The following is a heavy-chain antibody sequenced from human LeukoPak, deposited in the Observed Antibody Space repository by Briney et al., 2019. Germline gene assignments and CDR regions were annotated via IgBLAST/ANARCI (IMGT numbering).Heavy chain of an antibody. CDR3: AKVVSGGWQSPIDY. CDR2: ISGSGGST. J-gene: IGHJ4*02. Sequence: PGGSLRLSCAASGFTFSSYAMSWVRQAPGEGLEWVSAISGSGGSTYYADSVKGRFTISRDNSKNTLYLQMNSLRAEDTAVYYCAKVVSGGWQSPIDYWGQGTLVTVSS. D-gene: IGHD1-26*01. V-gene: IGHV3-23*01. CDR1: GFTFSSYA.